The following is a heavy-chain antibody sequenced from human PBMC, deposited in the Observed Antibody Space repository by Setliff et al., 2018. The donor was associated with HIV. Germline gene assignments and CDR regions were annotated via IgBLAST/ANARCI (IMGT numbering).Heavy chain of an antibody. V-gene: IGHV4-38-2*01. CDR3: ARHRDPPGTSWIYYYYYMDL. J-gene: IGHJ6*03. CDR1: GYSISSGYY. Sequence: SETLSLTCAVSGYSISSGYYWGWIRQPPGKGLEWIGSMYHSGSTYHNPSLKSRVTISVDTSKNHVSLRLSSVTAADTGVYYCARHRDPPGTSWIYYYYYMDLWGEGTTVTVSS. CDR2: MYHSGST. D-gene: IGHD6-13*01.